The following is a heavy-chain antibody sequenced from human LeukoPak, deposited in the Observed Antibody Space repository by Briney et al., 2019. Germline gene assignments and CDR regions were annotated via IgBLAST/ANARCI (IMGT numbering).Heavy chain of an antibody. Sequence: PGGSLRLSCAASGFTFSSYAMSWVRQAPGKGLEWVSAISGSGGNAYYVDSVKGRFAISRDNSKNTLYLQMNSLRAEDTAVYYCAKDGQQLVVVYAFDIWGQGTMVTVS. J-gene: IGHJ3*02. D-gene: IGHD6-13*01. CDR2: ISGSGGNA. CDR3: AKDGQQLVVVYAFDI. V-gene: IGHV3-23*01. CDR1: GFTFSSYA.